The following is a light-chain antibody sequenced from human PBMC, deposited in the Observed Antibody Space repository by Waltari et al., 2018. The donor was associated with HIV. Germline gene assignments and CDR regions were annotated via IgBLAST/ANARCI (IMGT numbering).Light chain of an antibody. CDR1: PSLLHSNGYNY. V-gene: IGKV2-28*01. CDR3: MQALQTPLT. CDR2: LGS. Sequence: DLVMTQSPITLSVTPGEPASLTCRSSPSLLHSNGYNYLDWYLQKPGQSPQLLIYLGSNRASGVPDRFSGSGSGTDFTLKISRVEAEDVGVYYCMQALQTPLTFGGGTKVEIK. J-gene: IGKJ4*01.